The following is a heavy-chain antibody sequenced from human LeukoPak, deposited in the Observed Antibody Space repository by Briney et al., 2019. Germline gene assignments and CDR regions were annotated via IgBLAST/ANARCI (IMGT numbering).Heavy chain of an antibody. Sequence: ASVMVSCKASGYRFPSYGITWVRQAPGQGLEWMGWISAYNGNQKYAQKLQGRITMTTDTSTTTAYMELRSLRSDDTAVYYCARVVITLGGIISYYDFWGQGTLVTVST. CDR3: ARVVITLGGIISYYDF. V-gene: IGHV1-18*01. CDR1: GYRFPSYG. J-gene: IGHJ4*02. CDR2: ISAYNGNQ. D-gene: IGHD3-16*02.